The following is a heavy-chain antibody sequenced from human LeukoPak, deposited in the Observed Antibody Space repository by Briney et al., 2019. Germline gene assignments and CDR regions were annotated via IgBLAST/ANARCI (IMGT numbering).Heavy chain of an antibody. D-gene: IGHD3-3*01. CDR2: MNPNSGNT. V-gene: IGHV1-8*01. CDR1: GYTFTSYD. J-gene: IGHJ3*02. CDR3: ARDYDFWSGYYTEHAFDI. Sequence: GSSVKVSCKASGYTFTSYDINWVRQATGQGLEWMGWMNPNSGNTGYAQKFQGRVTITRNTSISTAYMELSSLRSEDTAVYYCARDYDFWSGYYTEHAFDIWGQGTMVTVSS.